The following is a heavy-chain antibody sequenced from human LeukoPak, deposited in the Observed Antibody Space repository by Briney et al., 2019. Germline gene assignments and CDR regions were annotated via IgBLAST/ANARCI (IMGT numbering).Heavy chain of an antibody. CDR1: GFTFSDYY. J-gene: IGHJ4*02. Sequence: GGSLRLCCAASGFTFSDYYMSWIRQASGKGLEWVSYISSSSSYTNYADSVKGRFTISRDSAKNSLYLQMNSLRAEDTAVYYCARANGDFDYWGQGTLVTVSS. D-gene: IGHD4-17*01. CDR2: ISSSSSYT. V-gene: IGHV3-11*06. CDR3: ARANGDFDY.